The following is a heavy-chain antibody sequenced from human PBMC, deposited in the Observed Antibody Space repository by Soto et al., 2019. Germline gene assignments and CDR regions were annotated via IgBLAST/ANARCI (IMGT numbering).Heavy chain of an antibody. CDR1: GFSLSTNGVC. J-gene: IGHJ1*01. Sequence: QITLKESGPTLVKPTQPLTLTCTFSGFSLSTNGVCVGLIRQPPGKALEWLALIYWVDDKRYSPSLKRRLTITTDTSNHRVDLTMTNMHPVHTATYYCTSVLGALWRGYYIAYFLPCLQCRLVTVSS. D-gene: IGHD3-3*01. CDR3: TSVLGALWRGYYIAYFLP. CDR2: IYWVDDK. V-gene: IGHV2-5*02.